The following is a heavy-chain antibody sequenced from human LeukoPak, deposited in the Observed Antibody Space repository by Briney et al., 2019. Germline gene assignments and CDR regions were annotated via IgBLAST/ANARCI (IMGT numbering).Heavy chain of an antibody. CDR3: ARDVREGYNYDY. D-gene: IGHD5-24*01. CDR2: IYYSGST. V-gene: IGHV4-30-4*01. CDR1: GGSVSSGDYY. J-gene: IGHJ4*02. Sequence: NTSETLSLTCTVSGGSVSSGDYYWSWIRQPPGKGLEWIGYIYYSGSTYYNPSLKSRVTISVDTSKNQFSLKLSSVTAADTAVYCCARDVREGYNYDYWGQGTLVTVSS.